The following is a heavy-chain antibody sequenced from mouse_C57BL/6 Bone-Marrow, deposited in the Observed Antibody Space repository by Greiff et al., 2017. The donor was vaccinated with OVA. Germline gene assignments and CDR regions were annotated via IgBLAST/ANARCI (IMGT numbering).Heavy chain of an antibody. Sequence: VQLQQSGAELARPGASVKLSCKASGYTFTSYGISWVKQRTGQGLEWIGEIYPRSGNTYYNEKFKGKATLTADKSSSTAYMELRSLTSEDSAVYFCASSTTVVASRNYWGQGTTLTVSS. CDR1: GYTFTSYG. CDR3: ASSTTVVASRNY. V-gene: IGHV1-81*01. D-gene: IGHD1-1*01. J-gene: IGHJ2*01. CDR2: IYPRSGNT.